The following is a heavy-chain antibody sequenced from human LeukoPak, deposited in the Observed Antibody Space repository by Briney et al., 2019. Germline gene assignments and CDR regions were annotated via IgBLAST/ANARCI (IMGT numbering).Heavy chain of an antibody. D-gene: IGHD3-22*01. CDR2: IYPGDPDT. J-gene: IGHJ5*02. Sequence: GESLKISCKGSGYSFTSYWIGWVRQMPGKGLEWMVIIYPGDPDTRYNPSFQGQVTISADKSTSTAYLQWSNLKASDTAMYYCARKDYYDSSGYPNWFDPWGQGTLVTVSS. V-gene: IGHV5-51*01. CDR1: GYSFTSYW. CDR3: ARKDYYDSSGYPNWFDP.